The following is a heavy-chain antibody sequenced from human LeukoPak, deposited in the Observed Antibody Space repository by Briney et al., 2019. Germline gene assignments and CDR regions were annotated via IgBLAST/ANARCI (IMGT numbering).Heavy chain of an antibody. V-gene: IGHV3-30-3*02. J-gene: IGHJ4*02. CDR3: AKRDGYNLGLVDY. D-gene: IGHD5-24*01. CDR1: GFTFSSYA. CDR2: ISYDGSNK. Sequence: GGSLRLSCAASGFTFSSYAMHWVRQAPGKGLEWVAVISYDGSNKYYADSVKGRFTISRDNSKNTLYLQMNSLSAEDTTVYYCAKRDGYNLGLVDYWGQGTLVTVSS.